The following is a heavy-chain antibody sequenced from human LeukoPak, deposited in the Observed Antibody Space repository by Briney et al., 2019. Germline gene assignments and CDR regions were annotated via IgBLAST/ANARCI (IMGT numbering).Heavy chain of an antibody. CDR1: GGSVSSGSYY. D-gene: IGHD6-6*01. CDR3: ARSSAVFLFDY. J-gene: IGHJ4*02. Sequence: SETLSLTCTVSGGSVSSGSYYWSWIRQPPGKGLEWIGYIYYSGSTNYNPSLKSRVTISVDTSKNQFSLKLSSVTAADTAVYYCARSSAVFLFDYWGQGTLVTVSS. V-gene: IGHV4-61*01. CDR2: IYYSGST.